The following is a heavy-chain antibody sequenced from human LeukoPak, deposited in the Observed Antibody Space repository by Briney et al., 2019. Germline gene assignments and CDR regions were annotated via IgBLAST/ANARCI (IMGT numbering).Heavy chain of an antibody. CDR3: AKGDSSSWYYFDY. CDR2: ISASGGST. D-gene: IGHD6-13*01. V-gene: IGHV3-23*01. Sequence: GGSLRLSCEVSGFTFMNYVMSWVRQAPGKGLEWVSVISASGGSTYYADSVKGRFTISRDNSRNTLHLQVSSLRAEDTAVYYCAKGDSSSWYYFDYWGQGTLVTVSS. J-gene: IGHJ4*02. CDR1: GFTFMNYV.